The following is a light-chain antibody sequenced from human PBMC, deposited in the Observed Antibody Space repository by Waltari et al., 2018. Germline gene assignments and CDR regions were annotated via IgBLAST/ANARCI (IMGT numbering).Light chain of an antibody. CDR3: LQHSSYSRT. Sequence: DIQMTQFPSSLSASVGDRVTITCRASQGIGNDLGWFQQQPGKAPKRLIYTASSLQSGVPSRFSGSGSGTEFTLTISSLQPEDFATYYCLQHSSYSRTFGQGTKVEMK. J-gene: IGKJ1*01. CDR2: TAS. CDR1: QGIGND. V-gene: IGKV1-17*01.